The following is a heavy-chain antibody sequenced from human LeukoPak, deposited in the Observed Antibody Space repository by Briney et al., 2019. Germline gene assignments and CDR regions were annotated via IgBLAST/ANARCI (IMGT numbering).Heavy chain of an antibody. V-gene: IGHV1-46*01. D-gene: IGHD5-24*01. CDR1: GYTITSFH. CDR2: INPKSDSA. Sequence: ASVKVSCKASGYTITSFHMRWVRQAPGQGLEWMGIINPKSDSAAYAQKFQGRATMTRGTSTNTVYMELSSLRSEDTAIYYCARARLGDGYNCRFDYWGQGTLVTVSS. CDR3: ARARLGDGYNCRFDY. J-gene: IGHJ4*02.